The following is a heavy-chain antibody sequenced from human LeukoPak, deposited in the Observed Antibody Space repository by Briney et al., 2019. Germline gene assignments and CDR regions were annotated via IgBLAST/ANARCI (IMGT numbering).Heavy chain of an antibody. CDR3: ARLTTVTTTESY. J-gene: IGHJ4*02. CDR1: GFTFRSYW. Sequence: GGSLRLSCAASGFTFRSYWMHWVRQAPGKGLVWVSRINPDGSTTSYADSVKGRFTNSRDNAKNTLYLQMNSLRAEDTAVYYCARLTTVTTTESYWGQGTLVTVSS. D-gene: IGHD4-17*01. V-gene: IGHV3-74*01. CDR2: INPDGSTT.